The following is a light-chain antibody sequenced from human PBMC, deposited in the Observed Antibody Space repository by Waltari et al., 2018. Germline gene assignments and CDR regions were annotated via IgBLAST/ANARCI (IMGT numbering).Light chain of an antibody. CDR2: AAS. Sequence: SVGDRVTITCRASQSISSYLNWYQQKPGKAPKLLIYAASSLQSGVPSRFSGSGSGTDFTLTISSLQPEDFATYYCQQSYSTPRTFGQGTKVEIK. V-gene: IGKV1-39*01. J-gene: IGKJ1*01. CDR3: QQSYSTPRT. CDR1: QSISSY.